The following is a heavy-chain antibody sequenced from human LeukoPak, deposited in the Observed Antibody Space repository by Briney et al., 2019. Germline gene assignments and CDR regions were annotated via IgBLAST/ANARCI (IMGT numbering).Heavy chain of an antibody. D-gene: IGHD6-19*01. CDR1: GGSISSSSYY. CDR2: IYYSGTT. Sequence: PSETLFLTCTVSGGSISSSSYYWGWIRQPPGKGLEWIGSIYYSGTTYYNPSLKSRVTISVDTSKNQFSLKLRSVTAADTAVYYCAKSTSGWSPFDYWGQGTLVTVSS. J-gene: IGHJ4*02. V-gene: IGHV4-39*01. CDR3: AKSTSGWSPFDY.